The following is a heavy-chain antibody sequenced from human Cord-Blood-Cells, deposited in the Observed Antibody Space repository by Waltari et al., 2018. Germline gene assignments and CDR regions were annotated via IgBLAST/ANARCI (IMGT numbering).Heavy chain of an antibody. J-gene: IGHJ3*02. D-gene: IGHD6-13*01. Sequence: QVQLVQSGAEVKKPGASVKVSCKASGYTLTGYYMHWVRQAPGQGLEWMGWINPNSVGTNYAQKFQGRVTMTRDTSISTAYMELSRLRSDDTAVYYCASVQQLADAFDIWGQGTMVTVSS. CDR3: ASVQQLADAFDI. V-gene: IGHV1-2*02. CDR1: GYTLTGYY. CDR2: INPNSVGT.